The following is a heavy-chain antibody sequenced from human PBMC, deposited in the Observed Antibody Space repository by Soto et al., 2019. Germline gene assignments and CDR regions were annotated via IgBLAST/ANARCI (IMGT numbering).Heavy chain of an antibody. CDR1: GGYIRSYY. J-gene: IGHJ5*02. CDR3: VRDGTKTLRDWFDP. D-gene: IGHD1-1*01. Sequence: TLSDTCTFAGGYIRSYYWSLIRKYAGKGLEWIGRIYATGTTDYNPPLKSRVMMSVDTSKKQFSLKLRSVTAADTAVYYCVRDGTKTLRDWFDPWGQGTSVTVSS. V-gene: IGHV4-4*07. CDR2: IYATGTT.